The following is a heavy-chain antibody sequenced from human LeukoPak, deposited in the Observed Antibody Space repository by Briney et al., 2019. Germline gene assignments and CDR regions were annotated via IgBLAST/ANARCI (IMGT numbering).Heavy chain of an antibody. V-gene: IGHV4-59*08. CDR1: GGSISSYY. J-gene: IGHJ4*02. CDR2: IYYSGST. Sequence: PSETLSLTCTVSGGSISSYYWSWIRQPPGKRLEWIGYIYYSGSTNYNPSLKSRVTTSVDTSKNQFSLKLSSVTAADTAVYYCARSSGYSYGLYYFDYWGQGTLVTVSS. D-gene: IGHD5-18*01. CDR3: ARSSGYSYGLYYFDY.